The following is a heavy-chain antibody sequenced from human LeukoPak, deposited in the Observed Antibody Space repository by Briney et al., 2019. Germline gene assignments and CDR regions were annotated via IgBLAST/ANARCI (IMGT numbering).Heavy chain of an antibody. V-gene: IGHV3-23*01. CDR2: ISGSGGHT. D-gene: IGHD5-24*01. Sequence: PGGSLRLSCATSGITLSSHAMSWVRQAPGKGLEWVSLISGSGGHTYYGDSVKGRFTISRDNSKNTFYLQMNGLRADDTAVYYCAKGGEATMRDGYNYYYYYMEVWGKGTTVTVSS. CDR1: GITLSSHA. CDR3: AKGGEATMRDGYNYYYYYMEV. J-gene: IGHJ6*03.